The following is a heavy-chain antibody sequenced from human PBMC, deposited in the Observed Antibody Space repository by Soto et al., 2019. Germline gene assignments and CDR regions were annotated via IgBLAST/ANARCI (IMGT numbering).Heavy chain of an antibody. J-gene: IGHJ6*03. Sequence: GASVKVSCKASGYTFTSYDINWVRQATGQGLEWMGWMNPNSGNTGYAQKFQGRVTMTRNTSISTAYMELSSLRSEDTAVYYCARSRPAYDFWSGYYTQEGYYYYMDVWGKGTTVTVSS. CDR3: ARSRPAYDFWSGYYTQEGYYYYMDV. V-gene: IGHV1-8*01. D-gene: IGHD3-3*01. CDR2: MNPNSGNT. CDR1: GYTFTSYD.